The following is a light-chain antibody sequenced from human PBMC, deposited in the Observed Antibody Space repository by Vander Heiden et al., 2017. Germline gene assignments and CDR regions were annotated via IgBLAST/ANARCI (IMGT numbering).Light chain of an antibody. CDR2: EYD. CDR1: SGSSASNY. Sequence: NFMLTQPHSVSESQGKTISISCTRSSGSSASNYVQWYQQRPGSSPTTVIYEYDQRPSGVPDRFSGSMDSSSNSASLTISGLKTEDEADYYCQSYDSSNHWVFGGGTKLTVL. CDR3: QSYDSSNHWV. J-gene: IGLJ3*02. V-gene: IGLV6-57*01.